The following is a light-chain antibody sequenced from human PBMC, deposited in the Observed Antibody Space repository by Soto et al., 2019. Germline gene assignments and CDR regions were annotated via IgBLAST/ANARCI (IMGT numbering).Light chain of an antibody. CDR3: CSYADSSTYV. CDR1: SSDVGSYNL. V-gene: IGLV2-23*01. Sequence: QSALTQSASVSGSPGQSIIISCTGTSSDVGSYNLVSWYQQHPGKAPKLMIYEGSKRPSGVSNRFSGSKSGNTASLTISGLQAEDEADYYCCSYADSSTYVFGTGTKLTVL. CDR2: EGS. J-gene: IGLJ1*01.